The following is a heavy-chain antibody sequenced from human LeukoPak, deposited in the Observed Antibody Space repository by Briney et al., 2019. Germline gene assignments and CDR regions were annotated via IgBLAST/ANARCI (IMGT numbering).Heavy chain of an antibody. V-gene: IGHV3-30-3*01. Sequence: GRSLRLSCAASGFTFSSYAMHWVRQAPGKGLEWVAVISYDGSNKYYADSVKGRFTISRDNSKNTLYLQMNSLRAEDTAVYYCARDLPLYDFWSGLIDYWGQGTLVTVSS. J-gene: IGHJ4*02. CDR3: ARDLPLYDFWSGLIDY. CDR2: ISYDGSNK. D-gene: IGHD3-3*01. CDR1: GFTFSSYA.